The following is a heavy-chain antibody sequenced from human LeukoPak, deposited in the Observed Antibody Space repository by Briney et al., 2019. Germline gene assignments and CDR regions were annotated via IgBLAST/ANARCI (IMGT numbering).Heavy chain of an antibody. V-gene: IGHV4-59*01. CDR3: ASQPIIGTTFRYYYYMDV. CDR2: IYYSGST. CDR1: GGSISSYY. Sequence: SETLSLTCTVSGGSISSYYWSWIRQPPGKGLEWIGYIYYSGSTNYNPSFKSRVTISVDTSKNQFSLKLSSVTAADTAVYYCASQPIIGTTFRYYYYMDVWGKGTTVTVSS. D-gene: IGHD1-7*01. J-gene: IGHJ6*03.